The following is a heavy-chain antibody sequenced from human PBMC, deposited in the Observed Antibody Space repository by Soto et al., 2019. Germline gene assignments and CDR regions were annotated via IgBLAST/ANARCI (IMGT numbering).Heavy chain of an antibody. J-gene: IGHJ4*02. V-gene: IGHV4-59*01. CDR2: IYYSGST. D-gene: IGHD3-10*01. CDR3: ARANGSGSYYRSVSGLDY. Sequence: PSETLSLTCTVSGGSISSYYWSWIRQPPGKGLEWIGYIYYSGSTNYNPSLKSRVTISVDTSKNQFSLKLSSVTAADTAVYYCARANGSGSYYRSVSGLDYWGQGTLVTVSS. CDR1: GGSISSYY.